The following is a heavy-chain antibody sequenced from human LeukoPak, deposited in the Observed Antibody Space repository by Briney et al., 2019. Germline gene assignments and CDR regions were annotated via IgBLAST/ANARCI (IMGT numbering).Heavy chain of an antibody. V-gene: IGHV3-48*02. CDR2: IDTSSSTM. D-gene: IGHD7-27*01. J-gene: IGHJ3*01. CDR3: AREDDSWGPNNLDL. CDR1: AFTFSDYS. Sequence: GGSLRLSCAASAFTFSDYSMNWVRPAPGKGLEGISYIDTSSSTMYYADSVMGRFTISRDNAKESLYLQMNSLRDEDTAVYYCAREDDSWGPNNLDLWGQGTMVTVSS.